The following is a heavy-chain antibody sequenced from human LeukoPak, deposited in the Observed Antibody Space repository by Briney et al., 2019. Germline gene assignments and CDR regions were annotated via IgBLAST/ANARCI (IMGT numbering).Heavy chain of an antibody. J-gene: IGHJ4*02. Sequence: SETLSLTCTVSGGSISSYYWSWIRQPPGKGLEWIGYIYHSGSTYYNPSLKSRVTISVDRSKNQFSLKLSSVTAADTAVYYCARGRGREWPTGFDYWGQGTLVTVSS. CDR3: ARGRGREWPTGFDY. D-gene: IGHD1-14*01. V-gene: IGHV4-59*12. CDR2: IYHSGST. CDR1: GGSISSYY.